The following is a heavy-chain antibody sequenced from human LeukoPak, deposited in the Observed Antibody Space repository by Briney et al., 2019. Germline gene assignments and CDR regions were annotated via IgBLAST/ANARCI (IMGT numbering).Heavy chain of an antibody. Sequence: SVKVSCKASGGTFSSYAISWVRQAPGQGLEWMGGIIPIFGTANYAQKFQGRVTITADESTSTAYMELSSLRSEDTAVYYCARTPYPQMHYDSSGYYTGDGGDYYYYYGMDVWGQGTTVTVSS. CDR3: ARTPYPQMHYDSSGYYTGDGGDYYYYYGMDV. V-gene: IGHV1-69*13. CDR1: GGTFSSYA. J-gene: IGHJ6*02. D-gene: IGHD3-22*01. CDR2: IIPIFGTA.